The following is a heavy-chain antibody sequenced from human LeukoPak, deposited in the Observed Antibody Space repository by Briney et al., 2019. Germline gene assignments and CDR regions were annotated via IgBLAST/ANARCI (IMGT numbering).Heavy chain of an antibody. CDR1: GFTFSNYG. Sequence: GGSLRLSCAASGFTFSNYGMSWVRQAPGKGLEWVSSISGSGDSTYSADSVKGRFTISRDNSRNTLYLQMNSLRVEDTAVYYCARLSEDVDPTWGQGTLVTVSS. CDR3: ARLSEDVDPT. J-gene: IGHJ5*02. V-gene: IGHV3-23*01. D-gene: IGHD2-15*01. CDR2: ISGSGDST.